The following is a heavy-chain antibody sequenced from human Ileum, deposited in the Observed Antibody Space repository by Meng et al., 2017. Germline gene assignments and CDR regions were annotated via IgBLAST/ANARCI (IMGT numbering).Heavy chain of an antibody. Sequence: GESLKISCAASGFTFDDYSMHWVRQPPGKGLQWVSLINRNGEYTFYADSVKGRFTVSRDNSKNSLYLQMTGLTSEDTAFYYCAKEKWSSKWSAFDSWGQGTLVTVSS. V-gene: IGHV3-43*01. CDR1: GFTFDDYS. CDR2: INRNGEYT. J-gene: IGHJ4*02. CDR3: AKEKWSSKWSAFDS. D-gene: IGHD2-15*01.